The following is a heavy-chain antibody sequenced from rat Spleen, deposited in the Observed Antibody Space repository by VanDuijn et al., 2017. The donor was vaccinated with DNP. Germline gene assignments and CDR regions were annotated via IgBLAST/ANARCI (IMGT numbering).Heavy chain of an antibody. CDR1: GFTFSNYY. D-gene: IGHD1-6*01. CDR3: TTFIYTSDYYYAMDA. CDR2: ISPDADTT. Sequence: EVKLVESGGGLVQPGRSLKLSCAASGFTFSNYYMAWVRQAPTKGLEWVAYISPDADTTHYRDSVKGRFTISRDNGKSTLYLQMDSLRSEDTATYHCTTFIYTSDYYYAMDAWGQGASVTVSS. J-gene: IGHJ4*01. V-gene: IGHV5-27*01.